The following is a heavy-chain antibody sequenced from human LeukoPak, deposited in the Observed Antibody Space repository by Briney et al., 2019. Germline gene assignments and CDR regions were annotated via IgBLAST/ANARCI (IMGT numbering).Heavy chain of an antibody. CDR2: ILYDGTKK. Sequence: PGGSLRLSCAASGFTFSRFGMHWVRQAPGQGLEWVAFILYDGTKKYYADSVKGRFTISRDNSRNTLYLQMNSLRTEDTAVYYCANPHGDFDLWGRGTLVTVSS. J-gene: IGHJ2*01. V-gene: IGHV3-30*02. D-gene: IGHD4-17*01. CDR3: ANPHGDFDL. CDR1: GFTFSRFG.